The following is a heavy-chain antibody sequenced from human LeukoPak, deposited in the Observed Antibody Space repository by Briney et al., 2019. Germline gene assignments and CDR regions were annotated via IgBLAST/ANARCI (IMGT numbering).Heavy chain of an antibody. CDR1: GFTFSSYW. Sequence: GGSLRLSCAASGFTFSSYWMSWVRQAPGKGLEWVANIKQDGSEKYYVDSVKGRFTISRDNAKNSLYPQMNSLRAEDTAVYYCARDRYSSGWSDYMDVWGKGTTVTVSS. J-gene: IGHJ6*03. V-gene: IGHV3-7*01. CDR2: IKQDGSEK. D-gene: IGHD6-19*01. CDR3: ARDRYSSGWSDYMDV.